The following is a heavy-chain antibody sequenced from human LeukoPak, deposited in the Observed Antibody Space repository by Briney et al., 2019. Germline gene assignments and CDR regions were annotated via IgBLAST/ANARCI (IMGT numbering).Heavy chain of an antibody. Sequence: AGSLRLSCAVSGFTFSDHYMYWVRQAPGKGLEWVGRTRNKANSYTTEYAASVKGRFTISRDDTKNSLYLKMNSLKTEDTAVYYCAREINPYSSGWYGNYFDYWGQGTLVTVSS. CDR1: GFTFSDHY. D-gene: IGHD6-19*01. CDR3: AREINPYSSGWYGNYFDY. V-gene: IGHV3-72*01. J-gene: IGHJ4*02. CDR2: TRNKANSYTT.